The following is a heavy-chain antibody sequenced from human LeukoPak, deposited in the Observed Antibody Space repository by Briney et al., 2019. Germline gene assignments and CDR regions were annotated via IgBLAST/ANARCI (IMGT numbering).Heavy chain of an antibody. Sequence: GGSLRLSCAASGFTFSSYGMHWVRQAPGKGLEWVAVISYDGSNKYYADSVKGRFTISRDNSKNTLYLQMNSLRAEDTAVYYCAKVEGSDWGLVDYWGQGTLVTVSS. CDR1: GFTFSSYG. CDR3: AKVEGSDWGLVDY. CDR2: ISYDGSNK. J-gene: IGHJ4*02. D-gene: IGHD1-26*01. V-gene: IGHV3-30*18.